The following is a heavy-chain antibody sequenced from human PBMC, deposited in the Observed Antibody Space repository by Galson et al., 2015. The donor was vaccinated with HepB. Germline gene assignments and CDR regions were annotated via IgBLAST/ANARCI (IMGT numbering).Heavy chain of an antibody. CDR3: ARGNHDNSNPNYFYYYMDV. D-gene: IGHD4-11*01. CDR2: MNPNSGNT. CDR1: GYTFTSYD. Sequence: SVKVSCKASGYTFTSYDINWVRQATGQGLEWMGLMNPNSGNTAYAQKFQGRVTMTRNTSISTAYMELSSLRSEDTAVYYCARGNHDNSNPNYFYYYMDVWGKGTTVTVSS. V-gene: IGHV1-8*01. J-gene: IGHJ6*03.